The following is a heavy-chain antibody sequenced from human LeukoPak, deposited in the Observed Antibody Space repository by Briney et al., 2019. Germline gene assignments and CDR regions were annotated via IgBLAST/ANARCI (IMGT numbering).Heavy chain of an antibody. CDR1: GFTFDDYA. J-gene: IGHJ4*02. V-gene: IGHV3-9*01. D-gene: IGHD3-22*01. CDR2: ISWNSGSI. CDR3: AKDIDTMIVVVLDY. Sequence: GGSLRLSCAASGFTFDDYAMHWVRQAPGKGLEWVSGISWNSGSIGYADSVKGRFTISRDNAKNSLYLQMNSLRAEGTALYYRAKDIDTMIVVVLDYWGQGTLVTVSS.